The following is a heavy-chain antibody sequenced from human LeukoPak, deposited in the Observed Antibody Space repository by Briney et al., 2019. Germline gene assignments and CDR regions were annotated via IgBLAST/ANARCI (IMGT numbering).Heavy chain of an antibody. CDR2: INPNSGGT. CDR1: GYTFTGYY. V-gene: IGHV1-2*02. J-gene: IGHJ4*02. CDR3: ARDLGGFWYSTGWYVFDY. D-gene: IGHD6-19*01. Sequence: ASVKVSCKASGYTFTGYYMHWVRQAPGQGLEWMGWINPNSGGTNYAQKFQGRVTMTRDTSISTAYMELSRLRSGDTAVYYCARDLGGFWYSTGWYVFDYWGQGTLVTVSS.